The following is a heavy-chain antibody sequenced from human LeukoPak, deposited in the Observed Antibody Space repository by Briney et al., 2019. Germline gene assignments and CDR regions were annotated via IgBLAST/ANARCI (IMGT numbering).Heavy chain of an antibody. V-gene: IGHV3-23*01. CDR1: GLTFSSNA. CDR3: AKDRLAYGT. J-gene: IGHJ5*02. Sequence: GGSLRLSCAASGLTFSSNAMSWVRQAPGKGLEWVSAISGSGGTTYYADSVKGRFTISRDNSKNTLYLQMNSLRAEDTAVYYCAKDRLAYGTWGQGTLVTVSS. D-gene: IGHD2-8*01. CDR2: ISGSGGTT.